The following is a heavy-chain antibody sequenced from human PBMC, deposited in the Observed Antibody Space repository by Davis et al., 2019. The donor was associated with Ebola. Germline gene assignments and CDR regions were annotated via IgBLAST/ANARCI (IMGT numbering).Heavy chain of an antibody. V-gene: IGHV4-39*07. D-gene: IGHD4-23*01. J-gene: IGHJ6*02. CDR3: ARGLLRWDYYYGMDV. CDR2: INHSGST. CDR1: GGSISSSSYY. Sequence: SETLSLTCTVSGGSISSSSYYWSWIRQPPGKGLEWIGEINHSGSTNYNPSLKSRVTISVDTSKNQFSLKLSSVTAADTAVYYCARGLLRWDYYYGMDVWGQGTTVTVSS.